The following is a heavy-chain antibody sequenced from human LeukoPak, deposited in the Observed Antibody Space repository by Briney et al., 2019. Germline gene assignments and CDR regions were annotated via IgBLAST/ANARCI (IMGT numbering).Heavy chain of an antibody. D-gene: IGHD3-22*01. J-gene: IGHJ1*01. V-gene: IGHV5-10-1*01. CDR1: GYSFTSYW. Sequence: GESLKISCKGSGYSFTSYWISWVRQMPGKGLEWMGRIDPSDSYTNYSPSFQGHVTISADKSISTAYLQWSSLKASDTAMYYYARPHYYDSSGYSFWGQGTLVTVSS. CDR2: IDPSDSYT. CDR3: ARPHYYDSSGYSF.